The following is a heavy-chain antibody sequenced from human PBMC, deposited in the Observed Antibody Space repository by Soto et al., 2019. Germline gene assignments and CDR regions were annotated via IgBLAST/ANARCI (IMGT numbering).Heavy chain of an antibody. CDR3: ARGIAVAGTIYYYGMDV. J-gene: IGHJ6*02. Sequence: GESLKISCKGSGYSFTSYWISWVRQMRGKGLEWMGRIDPSDSYTNYSPSFQGHVTISADKSISTAYLQWSSLKASDTAMYYCARGIAVAGTIYYYGMDVWGQGTTVTVSS. V-gene: IGHV5-10-1*01. D-gene: IGHD6-19*01. CDR2: IDPSDSYT. CDR1: GYSFTSYW.